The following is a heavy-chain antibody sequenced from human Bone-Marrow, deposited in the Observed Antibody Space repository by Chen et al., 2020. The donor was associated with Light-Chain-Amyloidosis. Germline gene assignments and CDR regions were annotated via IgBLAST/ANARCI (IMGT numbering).Heavy chain of an antibody. V-gene: IGHV3-23*04. D-gene: IGHD3-9*01. J-gene: IGHJ3*02. CDR1: GFAFSSYA. CDR2: IRGGGGSR. Sequence: EVQLVESGGGLLQRGGSLRLSCAASGFAFSSYAMSWVRQAPGKGLEWVATIRGGGGSRFYGDSVEGRLIISRDNCKNALFGQMISLRAEDTAVYYCAKDISYDDILPGYPADAFDIWGQGTMVTVSS. CDR3: AKDISYDDILPGYPADAFDI.